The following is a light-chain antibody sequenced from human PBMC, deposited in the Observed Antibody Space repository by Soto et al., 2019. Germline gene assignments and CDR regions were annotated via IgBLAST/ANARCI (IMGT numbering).Light chain of an antibody. CDR1: QDISNY. Sequence: DIQMTQSPSSLSASVGDRVTITCQASQDISNYLNWYQQKPGKAPKLLIYDASNLETGVPSRFSGSGSGTDFTVTISSLQPEDIATYYCQQYDHLPPLFGQGTKLEIK. CDR3: QQYDHLPPL. V-gene: IGKV1-33*01. CDR2: DAS. J-gene: IGKJ2*01.